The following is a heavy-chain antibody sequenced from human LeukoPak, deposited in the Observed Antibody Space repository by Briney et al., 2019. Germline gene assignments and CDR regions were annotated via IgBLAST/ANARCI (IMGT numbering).Heavy chain of an antibody. CDR3: AELGITMIGGV. CDR2: INWNGGST. J-gene: IGHJ6*04. CDR1: GFTFDDYG. V-gene: IGHV3-20*04. D-gene: IGHD3-10*02. Sequence: GGSLRLSCAASGFTFDDYGMSWVRQAPGKGLEWVSGINWNGGSTGYADSLKGRFTISRDNAKNSLYLQMNSLRAEDTAVYYCAELGITMIGGVWGKGTTVTISS.